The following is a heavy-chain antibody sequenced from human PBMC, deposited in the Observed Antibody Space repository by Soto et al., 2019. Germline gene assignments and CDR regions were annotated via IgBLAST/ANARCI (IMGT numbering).Heavy chain of an antibody. J-gene: IGHJ4*02. Sequence: ASVKVSCNASEYTFPVNYMHWVRQAPGQGLEWMALINPITGGTNYAQKFQGRVTLTWDTSISTAYMELSGLRSDDTAIYYCARGYCSSSGCSHYFDYWGQGNLVTVSS. CDR2: INPITGGT. V-gene: IGHV1-2*02. CDR1: EYTFPVNY. CDR3: ARGYCSSSGCSHYFDY. D-gene: IGHD2-2*01.